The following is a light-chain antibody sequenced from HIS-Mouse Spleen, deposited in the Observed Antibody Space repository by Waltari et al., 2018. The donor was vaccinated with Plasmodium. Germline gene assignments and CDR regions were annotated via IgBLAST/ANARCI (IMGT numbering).Light chain of an antibody. CDR3: QQYNNWSFT. J-gene: IGKJ3*01. CDR1: QSDSSN. Sequence: EIVMTQSPATLSVSPGERATLSCRASQSDSSNLPWYQQQPGQAPRLLIYGASTRATGIPARFSGSESGTEFTLTISRLQSEDSAVYYCQQYNNWSFTFGPGTKVDIK. CDR2: GAS. V-gene: IGKV3-15*01.